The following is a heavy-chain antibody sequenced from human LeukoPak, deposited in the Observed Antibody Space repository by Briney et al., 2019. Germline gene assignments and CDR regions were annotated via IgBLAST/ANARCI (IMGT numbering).Heavy chain of an antibody. D-gene: IGHD3-10*01. CDR1: GFTFSSYW. J-gene: IGHJ3*02. Sequence: GGSLRLSCAASGFTFSSYWMHWVRQAPGKGLVWVSRVRSDGSTTYADSVKGRFTISRDNAKNTLYLQMNSLRAEDTAVYYCARAGDYGSGSCAFDMWGQGTMVTVSS. CDR3: ARAGDYGSGSCAFDM. V-gene: IGHV3-74*01. CDR2: VRSDGST.